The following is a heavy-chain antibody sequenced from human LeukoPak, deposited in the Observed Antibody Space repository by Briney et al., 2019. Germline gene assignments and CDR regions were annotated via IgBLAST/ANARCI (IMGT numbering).Heavy chain of an antibody. Sequence: PSETLSLTCTVSGGSISSYYWSWIRQPPGKGLEWIGYIYYSGSTNYNPSLKSRVTISVDTSKNQFSLKLSSVTAADTAVYYCASWMTTVTPGAFDIWGQGTMVTVSS. CDR3: ASWMTTVTPGAFDI. V-gene: IGHV4-59*01. CDR1: GGSISSYY. J-gene: IGHJ3*02. D-gene: IGHD4-17*01. CDR2: IYYSGST.